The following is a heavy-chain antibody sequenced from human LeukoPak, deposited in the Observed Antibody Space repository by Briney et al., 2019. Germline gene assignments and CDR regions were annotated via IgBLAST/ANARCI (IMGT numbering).Heavy chain of an antibody. D-gene: IGHD6-19*01. CDR2: ISSSSSYI. V-gene: IGHV3-21*01. CDR1: GFTFSSHS. Sequence: GGSLRLSCAASGFTFSSHSMNWVRQAPGKGLEWVSSISSSSSYIYCADSVKGRFTISRDNAKNSLYLQMNSLRAEDTAVYYCARSYSSGPDAFDIWGQGTMVTVSS. CDR3: ARSYSSGPDAFDI. J-gene: IGHJ3*02.